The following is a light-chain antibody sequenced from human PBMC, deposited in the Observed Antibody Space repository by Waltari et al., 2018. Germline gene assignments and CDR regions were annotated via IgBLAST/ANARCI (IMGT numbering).Light chain of an antibody. CDR1: SSAVGASNL. CDR3: CSYAGRSTLV. V-gene: IGLV2-23*02. CDR2: EVN. J-gene: IGLJ3*02. Sequence: QSALTQPASVSGSPGQSITISCTGTSSAVGASNLILWYQQHPGKAPTLMIYEVNKRPSGVSNRFSGSKSDNTASLTISGLQAEDEADYYCCSYAGRSTLVFGGGTNLTVL.